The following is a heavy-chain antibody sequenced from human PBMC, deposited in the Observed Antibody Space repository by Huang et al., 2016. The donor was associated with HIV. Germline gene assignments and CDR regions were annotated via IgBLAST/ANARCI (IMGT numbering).Heavy chain of an antibody. Sequence: EVQLVESGGGLVQPGGSLRLSCAASGFSISSYWMPGVRQAPGKGLVGGLRIKSDGSSTSYADSVKGRFTISRDNAKNTLYLQMNSLRAEDTAVYYCARDPRIQSWLNFFDYWGQGTLVSVSS. D-gene: IGHD3-22*01. J-gene: IGHJ4*02. V-gene: IGHV3-74*01. CDR1: GFSISSYW. CDR3: ARDPRIQSWLNFFDY. CDR2: IKSDGSST.